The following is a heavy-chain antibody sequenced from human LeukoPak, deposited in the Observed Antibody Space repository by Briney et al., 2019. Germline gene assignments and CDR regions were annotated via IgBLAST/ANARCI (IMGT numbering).Heavy chain of an antibody. V-gene: IGHV4-34*01. D-gene: IGHD3-3*01. CDR3: ARRPAPTGLRGYFQY. CDR1: SGPFTGYY. Sequence: PSETLSLTCSVSSGPFTGYYWAWIRHVPGKGLEWIGEITHSGNTNYNPSFKSRVTLVVDMSKRQISLSLNSVTAADTAVYFCARRPAPTGLRGYFQYWGQGSMVTVSS. J-gene: IGHJ1*01. CDR2: ITHSGNT.